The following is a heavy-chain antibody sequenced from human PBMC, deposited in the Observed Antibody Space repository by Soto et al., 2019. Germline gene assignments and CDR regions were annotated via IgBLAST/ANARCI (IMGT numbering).Heavy chain of an antibody. J-gene: IGHJ4*02. CDR1: GDSISSYY. CDR3: ALRSMAVVPEY. CDR2: LYYGRSA. V-gene: IGHV4-59*01. Sequence: QVQLQESGPGLVKPSETLSLTCAVSGDSISSYYCMWIRQPPGKGLESIGYLYYGRSANYNPSLKGRVPLSVDTSPNQCSLTLSSMTAADTAGYYCALRSMAVVPEYWGQGTLVTVSS. D-gene: IGHD3-22*01.